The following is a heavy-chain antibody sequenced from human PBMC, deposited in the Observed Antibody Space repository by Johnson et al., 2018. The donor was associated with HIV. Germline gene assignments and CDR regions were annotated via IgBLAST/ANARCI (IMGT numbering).Heavy chain of an antibody. CDR1: GFTFSSYA. CDR3: ARGGRGYSYSYAFDI. Sequence: VQLVESGGGLVQPGGSLRLSCAASGFTFSSYAMHWVRQAPGKGLEYVSAISSNGGSTYYANSVKGRFTISRDNSKNTLYLQMGRLRAEDMAVYYCARGGRGYSYSYAFDIWGQGTMVTVSS. D-gene: IGHD5-18*01. J-gene: IGHJ3*02. CDR2: ISSNGGST. V-gene: IGHV3-64*01.